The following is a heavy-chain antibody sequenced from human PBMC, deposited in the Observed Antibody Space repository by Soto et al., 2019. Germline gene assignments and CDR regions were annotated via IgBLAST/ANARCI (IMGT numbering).Heavy chain of an antibody. V-gene: IGHV3-30*18. D-gene: IGHD6-19*01. CDR1: GFAFSTYG. J-gene: IGHJ5*02. CDR2: ISYDGTDK. CDR3: AKDFGAWSDS. Sequence: QVHLVESGGGVVQPARSLTISCVGSGFAFSTYGMHWVRQAPAKGLEWVALISYDGTDKYYADSVKGRFSISRDNSKQTLSLQMDSLRPEDTAVYYCAKDFGAWSDSWGQGTLVNVSS.